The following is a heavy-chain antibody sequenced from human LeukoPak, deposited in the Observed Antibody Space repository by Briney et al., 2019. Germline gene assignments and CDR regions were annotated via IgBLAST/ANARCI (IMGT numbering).Heavy chain of an antibody. J-gene: IGHJ3*02. Sequence: GGSLRLSCAASGFTFSSYAMSWVRQAPGKGLEWVSAISGSGGSTYYADSVKGRFTISRDNSKNTLYLQMNSLRAEDTAVYYCANLGYCSGGSCYSGVGAFDIWGQGTMVTVSS. D-gene: IGHD2-15*01. CDR1: GFTFSSYA. V-gene: IGHV3-23*01. CDR2: ISGSGGST. CDR3: ANLGYCSGGSCYSGVGAFDI.